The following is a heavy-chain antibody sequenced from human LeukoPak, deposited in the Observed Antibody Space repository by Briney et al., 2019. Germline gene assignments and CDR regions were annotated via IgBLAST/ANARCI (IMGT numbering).Heavy chain of an antibody. D-gene: IGHD3-10*01. J-gene: IGHJ4*02. CDR2: MNPNSGNT. V-gene: IGHV1-8*01. CDR1: GYTFTIYD. CDR3: ARADPGFAFDY. Sequence: ASVTVSFKAAGYTFTIYDINWMRQAPGQGLEWMGWMNPNSGNTGYAQKFQGRVTMTRNTSISTAYMELSSLRSEDTAVYYCARADPGFAFDYWGQGTLVTVSS.